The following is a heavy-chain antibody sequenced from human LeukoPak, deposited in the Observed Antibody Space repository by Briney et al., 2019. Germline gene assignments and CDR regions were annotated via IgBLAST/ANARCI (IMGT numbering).Heavy chain of an antibody. CDR3: AKDQDSSGWEAFDY. Sequence: GGSLRLSCAASGFTFSSYSMNWVRQAPGKGLEWVSSISSSSSYIYYADSVKGRFTISRDNAKNSLYLQMNSLRAEDTAVYYCAKDQDSSGWEAFDYWGQGTLVTVSS. V-gene: IGHV3-21*04. CDR1: GFTFSSYS. D-gene: IGHD6-19*01. CDR2: ISSSSSYI. J-gene: IGHJ4*02.